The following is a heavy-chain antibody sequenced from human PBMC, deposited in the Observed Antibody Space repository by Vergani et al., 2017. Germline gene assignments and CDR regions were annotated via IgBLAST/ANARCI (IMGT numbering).Heavy chain of an antibody. J-gene: IGHJ4*02. Sequence: QITLKESGPTLVKPTQTLTLTCTFSGFSLSTSGVGVGWIRQPPGKALEWLALIYWDDDKRYSPSLKSRLTITKDTSKNQVVLTMTNMDPVDTATYYCAHTYGSSSAQSDFDYWSQGTLVTVSS. V-gene: IGHV2-5*02. CDR3: AHTYGSSSAQSDFDY. D-gene: IGHD6-6*01. CDR1: GFSLSTSGVG. CDR2: IYWDDDK.